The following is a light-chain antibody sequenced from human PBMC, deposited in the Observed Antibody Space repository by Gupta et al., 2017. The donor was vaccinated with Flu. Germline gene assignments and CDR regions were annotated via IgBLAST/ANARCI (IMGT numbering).Light chain of an antibody. CDR3: QQEDNLPVT. J-gene: IGKJ4*01. CDR1: QDIRRF. CDR2: DAS. Sequence: DIQMTQSPSSLSASVGDRVTITCQASQDIRRFLNWYQLKPGNAPKLLIFDASNLETGVPSRLSGSGFGTHFTFTISTLQPEDVATYYCQQEDNLPVTFGGGTKVEI. V-gene: IGKV1-33*01.